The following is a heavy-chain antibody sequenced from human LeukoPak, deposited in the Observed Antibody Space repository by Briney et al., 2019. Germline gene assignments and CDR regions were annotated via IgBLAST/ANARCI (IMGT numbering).Heavy chain of an antibody. J-gene: IGHJ3*02. CDR3: ARSELPTALDR. CDR2: IIPILGIA. Sequence: SVKVSCKASRGTFSSYTISGVRQAPGQGLEWMGRIIPILGIANFAQKFKGGVTLTPEKSTSTVYMEPSSQRSEGTPVCSCARSELPTALDRWGQGTMVSVSS. CDR1: RGTFSSYT. D-gene: IGHD1-26*01. V-gene: IGHV1-69*02.